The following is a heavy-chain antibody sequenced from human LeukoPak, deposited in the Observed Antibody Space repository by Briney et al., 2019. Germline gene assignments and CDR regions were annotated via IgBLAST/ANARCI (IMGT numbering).Heavy chain of an antibody. D-gene: IGHD3-3*01. V-gene: IGHV1-69*06. CDR1: GVTFSDYA. CDR3: AGIAVFGVVLHQEPV. J-gene: IGHJ6*03. CDR2: LIPILDTA. Sequence: SVSVSCTASGVTFSDYAINWVGLATGQGLEWMGVLIPILDTANSTQKSQGRLTITADKSTNTVYMGLSSMRFDDTAVYFCAGIAVFGVVLHQEPVWGKGTTVTVSS.